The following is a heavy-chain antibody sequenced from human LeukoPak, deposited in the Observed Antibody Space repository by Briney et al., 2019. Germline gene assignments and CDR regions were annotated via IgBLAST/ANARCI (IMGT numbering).Heavy chain of an antibody. D-gene: IGHD3-22*01. J-gene: IGHJ6*02. CDR3: ARHYYDSSGYYLYYYYGMDV. Sequence: SETLSLTCAVYGGSFSGYYWSWTRQPPGKGLEWIGEINHSGSTNYNPSLKSRVTISVDTSKNQFSLKLSSVTAADTAVYYCARHYYDSSGYYLYYYYGMDVWGQGTTVTVSS. CDR2: INHSGST. CDR1: GGSFSGYY. V-gene: IGHV4-34*01.